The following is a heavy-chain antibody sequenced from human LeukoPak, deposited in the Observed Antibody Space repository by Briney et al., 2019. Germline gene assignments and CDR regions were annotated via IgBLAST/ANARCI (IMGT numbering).Heavy chain of an antibody. CDR2: ISSSSSTI. CDR3: ARDRVPELGSGK. V-gene: IGHV3-48*04. D-gene: IGHD3-10*01. CDR1: GFTFSNAW. J-gene: IGHJ4*02. Sequence: GGSLRLSCVASGFTFSNAWMNWVRQAPGKGLEWVSYISSSSSTIYYADSMKGRFTISRDNAKNSLYLQMNSLRAEDTAVYYCARDRVPELGSGKWGQGTLVTVSS.